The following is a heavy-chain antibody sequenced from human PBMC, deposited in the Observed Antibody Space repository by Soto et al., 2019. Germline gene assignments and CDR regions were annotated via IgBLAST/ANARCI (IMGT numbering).Heavy chain of an antibody. D-gene: IGHD7-27*01. CDR3: AVYKEWGAGVGY. CDR2: SGHT. V-gene: IGHV4-4*09. Sequence: WTWIRQPPGKGLEWIGQSGHTNDSPSLKSRVTISVDTSKNQFSLSLRSVTAADTAVYYCAVYKEWGAGVGYWGQGILVTVSS. J-gene: IGHJ4*02.